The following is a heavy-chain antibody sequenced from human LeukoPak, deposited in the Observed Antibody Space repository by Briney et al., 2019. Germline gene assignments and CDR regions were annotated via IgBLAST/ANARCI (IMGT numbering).Heavy chain of an antibody. CDR1: GYTFTSYD. V-gene: IGHV1-8*03. D-gene: IGHD1-1*01. CDR2: MNPNSGNT. J-gene: IGHJ4*02. CDR3: ARGTHDGDYFDY. Sequence: ASVKVSCKASGYTFTSYDINWVRQAPGQGLEWMGWMNPNSGNTGYAQKFQGRVTITRNTSISTAYMELSSLRSEDTAVYYCARGTHDGDYFDYWGQGTLVTVSS.